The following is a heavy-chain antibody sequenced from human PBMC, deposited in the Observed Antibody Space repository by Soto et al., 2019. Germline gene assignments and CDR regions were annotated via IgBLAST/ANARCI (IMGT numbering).Heavy chain of an antibody. CDR3: ARAFGGLYYFDY. CDR1: GGSISSGGYY. D-gene: IGHD3-10*01. V-gene: IGHV4-31*03. Sequence: PSETLSLTCTVSGGSISSGGYYWSWIRQHPGKGLEWIGYIYYSGSTYYNPSLKSRVTISVDTSKNQFSLKLSSVTAADTAVYYCARAFGGLYYFDYWGQGTLVTVSS. CDR2: IYYSGST. J-gene: IGHJ4*02.